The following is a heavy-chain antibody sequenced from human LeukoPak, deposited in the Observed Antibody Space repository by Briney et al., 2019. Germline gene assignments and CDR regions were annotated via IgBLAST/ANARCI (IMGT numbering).Heavy chain of an antibody. V-gene: IGHV3-30*18. J-gene: IGHJ4*02. Sequence: GGSLRLSCAASAFTFSSYGMHWVRQAPGKGLEWVAVISYDGSNKYYADSVKGRFTISRDNSKNTLYLQMNSLRAEDTAVYYCAKGNEYFDYWGQGTLVTVSS. CDR2: ISYDGSNK. D-gene: IGHD1-1*01. CDR1: AFTFSSYG. CDR3: AKGNEYFDY.